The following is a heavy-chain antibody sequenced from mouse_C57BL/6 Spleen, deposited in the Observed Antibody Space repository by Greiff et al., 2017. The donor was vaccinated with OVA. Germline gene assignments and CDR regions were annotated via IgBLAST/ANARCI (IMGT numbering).Heavy chain of an antibody. CDR1: GFNFKDYY. D-gene: IGHD2-4*01. J-gene: IGHJ3*01. V-gene: IGHV14-2*01. CDR2: IDPEDGET. Sequence: EVQLQQSGAELVKPGASVKLSCTASGFNFKDYYMHWVKQRTEQGLEWIGRIDPEDGETKYAPTFQGQATITADTSSNTAYLQLSSLTSEDTAVDYCAIAPSRYDYDESWFAYWGQGTLVTVSA. CDR3: AIAPSRYDYDESWFAY.